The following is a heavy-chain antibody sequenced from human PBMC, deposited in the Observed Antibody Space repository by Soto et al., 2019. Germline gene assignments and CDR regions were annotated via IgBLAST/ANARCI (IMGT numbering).Heavy chain of an antibody. J-gene: IGHJ5*02. CDR1: GGSISSYY. Sequence: KPSETLSLTCTVSGGSISSYYWSWIRQPAGKGLEWIGRIYTSGSTNYNPSLKGRVTMSVDTSKNQFSLKLSSVTAADTAVYYCARDFLDFWGSPGVRNWFDPWGQGTLVTVSS. V-gene: IGHV4-4*07. CDR2: IYTSGST. D-gene: IGHD3-3*01. CDR3: ARDFLDFWGSPGVRNWFDP.